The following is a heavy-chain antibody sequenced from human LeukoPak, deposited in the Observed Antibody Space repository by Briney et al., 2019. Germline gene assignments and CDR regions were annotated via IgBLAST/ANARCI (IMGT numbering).Heavy chain of an antibody. CDR3: ARGEKYYYDSSGPDAFDI. V-gene: IGHV4-59*01. J-gene: IGHJ3*02. CDR2: IYYSGST. Sequence: SETLSLTCTVSGGSISSYYWSWIRQPPGKGLEWNGYIYYSGSTNYNPSLKSRVTISVDTSKNQFSLKLSSVTAADTAVYYCARGEKYYYDSSGPDAFDIWGQGTMVTVSS. D-gene: IGHD3-22*01. CDR1: GGSISSYY.